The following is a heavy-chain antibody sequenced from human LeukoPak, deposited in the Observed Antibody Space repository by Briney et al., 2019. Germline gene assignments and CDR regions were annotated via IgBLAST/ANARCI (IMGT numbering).Heavy chain of an antibody. CDR1: GYTFTSYY. J-gene: IGHJ4*02. CDR3: ARGRRSYDSSGYPIYYFDY. D-gene: IGHD3-22*01. Sequence: AASVKVSCKASGYTFTSYYMHWVRQAPGQGLERMGIINPSGGSTSYAQKFQGRVTMTRDTSTSTVYMELSSLRSEDTAVYYCARGRRSYDSSGYPIYYFDYWGQGTLVTVSS. CDR2: INPSGGST. V-gene: IGHV1-46*01.